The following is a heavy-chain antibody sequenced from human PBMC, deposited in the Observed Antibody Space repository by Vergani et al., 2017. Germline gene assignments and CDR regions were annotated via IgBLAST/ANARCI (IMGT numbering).Heavy chain of an antibody. CDR3: AKAGSVTSGSLQYNFYRDV. CDR2: ISNDGSKK. CDR1: GFSFSSHA. Sequence: QVQLAESGGGRVQPGRSLRLSCAASGFSFSSHAIHWVRQAPGKGLEWVAVISNDGSKKYYADSVKGRVTISRDNSKNTLDLQMKSLRTQDTAVYYCAKAGSVTSGSLQYNFYRDVWGKGTTVTVS. V-gene: IGHV3-30*18. J-gene: IGHJ6*03. D-gene: IGHD3-10*01.